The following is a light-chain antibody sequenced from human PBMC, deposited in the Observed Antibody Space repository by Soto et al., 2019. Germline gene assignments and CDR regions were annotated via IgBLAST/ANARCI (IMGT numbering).Light chain of an antibody. CDR3: HQYNNRPPYT. J-gene: IGKJ2*01. CDR1: QRVGPI. Sequence: EIVLTQSPGTLSVSLGERATLACRASQRVGPILAWYQQRPGQAPRLLIYGASKRATGVPARFSGRGSGTEFTLTITSLQSEDFAVYYCHQYNNRPPYTFGQGTHLEIK. V-gene: IGKV3-15*01. CDR2: GAS.